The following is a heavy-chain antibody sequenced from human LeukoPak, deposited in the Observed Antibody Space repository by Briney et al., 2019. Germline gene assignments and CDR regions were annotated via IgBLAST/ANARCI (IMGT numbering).Heavy chain of an antibody. J-gene: IGHJ4*02. CDR1: GFTVSSNY. V-gene: IGHV3-66*01. D-gene: IGHD1-26*01. Sequence: GGSLRLSCAASGFTVSSNYMSWVRQAPGKGLEWVSVIYSGGSTYYADSVKGRFTISRDNSKNTLYLQMNSLRAEDTAVYYCAKDRQDSGSYSLFLDYWGQGTLVTVSS. CDR2: IYSGGST. CDR3: AKDRQDSGSYSLFLDY.